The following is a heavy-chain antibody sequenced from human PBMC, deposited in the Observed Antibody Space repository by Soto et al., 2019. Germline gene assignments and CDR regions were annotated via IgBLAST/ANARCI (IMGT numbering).Heavy chain of an antibody. CDR1: GFTFSSYG. Sequence: PGGSLRLSCAASGFTFSSYGMHWVRQAPGKGLEWVAVIWYDGSNKYYADSVKGRFTISRDNSKNTLYLQMNSLRAEDTAVYYCARDRSGYYSYYYYGMDVWGQGTTVTVS. J-gene: IGHJ6*02. CDR3: ARDRSGYYSYYYYGMDV. D-gene: IGHD3-22*01. CDR2: IWYDGSNK. V-gene: IGHV3-33*01.